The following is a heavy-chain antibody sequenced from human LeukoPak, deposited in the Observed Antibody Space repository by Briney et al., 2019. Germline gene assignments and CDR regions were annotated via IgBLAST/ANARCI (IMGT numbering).Heavy chain of an antibody. J-gene: IGHJ4*02. CDR2: INHSGST. V-gene: IGHV4-34*01. Sequence: SETLSLTCAVYGESFSGYYWSWVRQPPGKGLEWIAQINHSGSTNYNPSLKSRVTISVDTSKNQFSLKLSSVTAADTAVYYCARQYYYDSSGNLKLDYWGQGTLVTVSS. CDR3: ARQYYYDSSGNLKLDY. D-gene: IGHD3-22*01. CDR1: GESFSGYY.